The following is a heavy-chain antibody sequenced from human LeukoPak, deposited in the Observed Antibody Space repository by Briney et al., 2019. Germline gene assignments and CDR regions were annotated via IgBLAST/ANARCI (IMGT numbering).Heavy chain of an antibody. J-gene: IGHJ4*02. CDR3: ARMSRRLADRDYFDY. CDR1: GGTFSSYA. Sequence: GASVKVSCKASGGTFSSYAISWVRQAPGQGLEWMGRIIPLFGTPKYAQKFQGRVTITADKSTTTVYMELSSLRSEDTAVYYCARMSRRLADRDYFDYWGQGTLVTVSS. CDR2: IIPLFGTP. V-gene: IGHV1-69*06. D-gene: IGHD6-6*01.